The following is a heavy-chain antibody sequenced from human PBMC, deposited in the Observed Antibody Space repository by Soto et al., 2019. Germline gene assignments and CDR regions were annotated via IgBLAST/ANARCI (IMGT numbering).Heavy chain of an antibody. CDR1: AFTFNNCA. CDR2: ISDDGNHK. Sequence: QVHLVESGGGVGQPGRSLRLACAASAFTFNNCAMHCVRQAPGKGLEWVAIISDDGNHKNYVDYVKGRFTISRDNSKNTLYLQMDSLRPEDAAVYFCAKGCNTPYCFFLVNWGQGTLVTVSS. V-gene: IGHV3-30*18. J-gene: IGHJ4*02. D-gene: IGHD2-21*02. CDR3: AKGCNTPYCFFLVN.